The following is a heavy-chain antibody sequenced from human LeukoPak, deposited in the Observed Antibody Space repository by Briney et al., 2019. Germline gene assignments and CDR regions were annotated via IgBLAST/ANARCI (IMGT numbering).Heavy chain of an antibody. V-gene: IGHV4-59*01. Sequence: KSSETLSLTCTVSGGSISSYYWSWIRQPPGKELEWIGYIYYSGSTNYNPSLKSRVTISVDTSKSQFSLTLSSVTAADTAVYYCARGIYSGYDRSFDYWGQGTLVTVSS. CDR3: ARGIYSGYDRSFDY. D-gene: IGHD5-12*01. CDR2: IYYSGST. CDR1: GGSISSYY. J-gene: IGHJ4*02.